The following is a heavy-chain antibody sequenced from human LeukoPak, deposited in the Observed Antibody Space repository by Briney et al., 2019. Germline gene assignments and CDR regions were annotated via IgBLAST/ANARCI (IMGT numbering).Heavy chain of an antibody. CDR3: ARDLLVQGVIGY. V-gene: IGHV1-18*01. CDR1: VYTFTSYG. CDR2: SSAYNGNS. D-gene: IGHD3-10*01. J-gene: IGHJ4*02. Sequence: ASETVSRTSSVYTFTSYGISWVRQPPRQGLEWVGWSSAYNGNSNYSHNPHGRLTMITDTSTSTAYMELRSLRSDDKGVYYCARDLLVQGVIGYWGEGTLVSVFS.